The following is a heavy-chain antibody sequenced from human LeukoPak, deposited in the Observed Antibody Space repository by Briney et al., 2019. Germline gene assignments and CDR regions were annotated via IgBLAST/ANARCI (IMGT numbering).Heavy chain of an antibody. CDR3: ATGGSNWNYQYYFEY. D-gene: IGHD1-7*01. CDR2: IIPIVDIT. V-gene: IGHV1-69*04. CDR1: GGTFSSYG. Sequence: SVKVSCKASGGTFSSYGISWVRQAPGQGLEWVGRIIPIVDITNNAHKFQGRVTMTTDTSTTTVYMELRSLRSDDTAVYYCATGGSNWNYQYYFEYWGQGTLVTVSS. J-gene: IGHJ4*02.